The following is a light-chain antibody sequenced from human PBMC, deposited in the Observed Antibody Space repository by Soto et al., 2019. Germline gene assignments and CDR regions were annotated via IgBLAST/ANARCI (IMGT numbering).Light chain of an antibody. V-gene: IGKV3-15*01. CDR3: LQYDKWPPWT. CDR2: GAS. Sequence: VMTQSTATLSVSPVERVTLSCRASQSVGGSLAWYRQKPGQAPSLLVYGASTRATGIPARFSGSGSGTEFTLTISSLQSDDFAVYYCLQYDKWPPWTFGQETKVDIK. J-gene: IGKJ1*01. CDR1: QSVGGS.